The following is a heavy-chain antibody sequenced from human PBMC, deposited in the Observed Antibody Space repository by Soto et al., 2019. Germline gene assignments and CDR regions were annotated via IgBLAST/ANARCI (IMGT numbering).Heavy chain of an antibody. CDR3: ARVGTYYYGSGSLDHFDY. V-gene: IGHV5-51*01. D-gene: IGHD3-10*01. CDR2: IYPGDSDT. J-gene: IGHJ4*02. Sequence: GESLKISCKGSGDSFTSYWIGWVRQMPGKGLEWMGIIYPGDSDTRYSPSFQGQVTISADKSISTAYLQWSSLKASDTAMYYCARVGTYYYGSGSLDHFDYWGQGTLVTVS. CDR1: GDSFTSYW.